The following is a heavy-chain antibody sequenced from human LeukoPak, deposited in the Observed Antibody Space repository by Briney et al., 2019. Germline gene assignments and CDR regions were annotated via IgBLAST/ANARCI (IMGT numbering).Heavy chain of an antibody. J-gene: IGHJ4*02. CDR3: ARSSISGGTEGDFDY. Sequence: SETLFLTCTVSGGSISSYYWSWIRQPPGKGLEWIGYIHYSGSTNYNPSLKSRVTISVDTSKNQFSLKLSSVTAADTAVYYCARSSISGGTEGDFDYWGQGTLVTVPS. V-gene: IGHV4-59*08. CDR2: IHYSGST. D-gene: IGHD2-15*01. CDR1: GGSISSYY.